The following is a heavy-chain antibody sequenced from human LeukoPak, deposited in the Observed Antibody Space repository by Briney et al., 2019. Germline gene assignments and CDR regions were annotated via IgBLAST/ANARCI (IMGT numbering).Heavy chain of an antibody. V-gene: IGHV3-33*01. CDR1: GLTFSSYG. D-gene: IGHD5-18*01. CDR3: ARDYTAGAAELPGY. CDR2: IWYDGSNK. Sequence: GGSLRLSGAASGLTFSSYGMHWVRQAPGKGLEWVAVIWYDGSNKYYADSVKGRFTISRDNSKNTLYLQMNSLRAEDTAVYYCARDYTAGAAELPGYWGQGTLVTVSS. J-gene: IGHJ4*02.